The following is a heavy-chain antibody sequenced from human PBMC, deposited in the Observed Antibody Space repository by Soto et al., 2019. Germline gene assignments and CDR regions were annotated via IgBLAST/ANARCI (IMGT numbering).Heavy chain of an antibody. J-gene: IGHJ5*02. CDR1: GYTFNTYG. CDR3: ARDPHEFWTSYWFDP. Sequence: ASVKVSCKTSGYTFNTYGINWVRQAPGQGLELMGRISAYDGKTTYAEKFQGRVTLTTDTSTSTAYMELRSLRSDDTAIYYCARDPHEFWTSYWFDPWGQGTPVTVS. D-gene: IGHD3-3*01. CDR2: ISAYDGKT. V-gene: IGHV1-18*01.